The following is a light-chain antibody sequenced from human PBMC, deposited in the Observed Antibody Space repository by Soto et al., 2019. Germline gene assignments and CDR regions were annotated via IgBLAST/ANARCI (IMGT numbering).Light chain of an antibody. CDR2: ATS. Sequence: EVVLTQSPATLSLSPGEGATLSCRASQSIGNYLACYQQKPGQAPRLLISATSNRATGITARFSGSGSGTDFTLTISSLAPEDVADYYCQQRSSSPCTFGPGTKVDIK. CDR3: QQRSSSPCT. J-gene: IGKJ3*01. V-gene: IGKV3-11*01. CDR1: QSIGNY.